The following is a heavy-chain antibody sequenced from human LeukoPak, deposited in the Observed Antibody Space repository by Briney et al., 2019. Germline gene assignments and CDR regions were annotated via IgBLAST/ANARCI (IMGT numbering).Heavy chain of an antibody. Sequence: MPSETLSLTCAVYGGSFSGYYWSWICQPPGKGLEWIGEINHSGSTNYNPSLKSRVTISVDTSKNQFSLKLSSVTAADTAVYYCARGFGYYYYYGMDVWGQGTTVTVSS. J-gene: IGHJ6*02. CDR2: INHSGST. D-gene: IGHD3-10*01. V-gene: IGHV4-34*01. CDR3: ARGFGYYYYYGMDV. CDR1: GGSFSGYY.